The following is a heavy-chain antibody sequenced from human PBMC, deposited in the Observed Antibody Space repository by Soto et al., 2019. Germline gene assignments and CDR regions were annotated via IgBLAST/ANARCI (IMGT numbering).Heavy chain of an antibody. D-gene: IGHD5-12*01. CDR1: GFTVSSSNY. Sequence: EVQLVESGGGLIQPGGSLGRSCVVSGFTVSSSNYMSWVRQAPGKGLEWVSVIYTGGTTYYADSVKGRFTISRDNSKNTLYLQMNSLRAEDTAVYYCHGYGYWGQGTLVTVSS. CDR3: HGYGY. J-gene: IGHJ4*02. V-gene: IGHV3-53*01. CDR2: IYTGGTT.